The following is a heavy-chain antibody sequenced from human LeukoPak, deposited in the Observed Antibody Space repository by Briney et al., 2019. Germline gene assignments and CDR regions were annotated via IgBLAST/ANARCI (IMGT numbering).Heavy chain of an antibody. J-gene: IGHJ3*02. CDR2: INHSGST. Sequence: PSETLSLTCAVYGGSFSGYYWSWIRQPPGKGLEWIGEINHSGSTNYNPSLKSRVTISVDTSKNQFSLKLSSVTAADTAVYYCARESSYAQRLNAFDIWGQGTMVTVSS. CDR1: GGSFSGYY. CDR3: ARESSYAQRLNAFDI. V-gene: IGHV4-34*01. D-gene: IGHD3-16*01.